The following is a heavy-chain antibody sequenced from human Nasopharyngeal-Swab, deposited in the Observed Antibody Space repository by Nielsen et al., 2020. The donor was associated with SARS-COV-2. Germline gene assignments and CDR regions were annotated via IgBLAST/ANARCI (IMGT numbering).Heavy chain of an antibody. J-gene: IGHJ4*02. V-gene: IGHV1-8*01. D-gene: IGHD2-2*01. CDR3: ARRRPSWYCSSTSCSPEDY. Sequence: WVRQAPGQGLEWMGWMNPNSGNTGYAQKFQGRVTMTRNTPISTAYMELSSLRSEDTAVYYCARRRPSWYCSSTSCSPEDYWGQGTLVTVSS. CDR2: MNPNSGNT.